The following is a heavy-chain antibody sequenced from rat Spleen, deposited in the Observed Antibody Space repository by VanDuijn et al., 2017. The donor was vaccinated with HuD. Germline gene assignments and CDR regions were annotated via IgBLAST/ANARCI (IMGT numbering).Heavy chain of an antibody. D-gene: IGHD1-2*01. CDR1: GYSITSNY. V-gene: IGHV3-1*01. CDR2: ISYSGST. J-gene: IGHJ4*01. CDR3: ARSDRYSSYIYVPYVMDA. Sequence: EVQLQESGPGLVRPSQSLSLTCSVTGYSITSNYWDWIRKFPGSKMEWIGHISYSGSTSYNPSLKSRISITRDTSKNQFFLQLNSVTTEDTATYYCARSDRYSSYIYVPYVMDAWGQGASVTVSS.